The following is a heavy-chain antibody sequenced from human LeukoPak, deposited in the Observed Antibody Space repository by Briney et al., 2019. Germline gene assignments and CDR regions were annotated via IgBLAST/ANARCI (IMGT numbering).Heavy chain of an antibody. J-gene: IGHJ5*02. CDR3: ARADYDILRGNWFDP. Sequence: GGSLRLSCAASGFTFSSYWMHWVRQAPGKGLESISYISSSSATIFYADSVKGRFTISRDNDKNSLYLQMNSLRPEDTVVYYCARADYDILRGNWFDPWGQGTLVTVSS. V-gene: IGHV3-48*01. D-gene: IGHD3-9*01. CDR2: ISSSSATI. CDR1: GFTFSSYW.